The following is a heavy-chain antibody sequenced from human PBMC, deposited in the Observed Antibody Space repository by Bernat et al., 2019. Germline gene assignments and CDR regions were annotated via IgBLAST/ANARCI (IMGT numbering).Heavy chain of an antibody. CDR3: ARDCGRIAARPHFYYYYYYYMDV. V-gene: IGHV1-69*01. Sequence: QVQLVQSGAEVKKPGSSVKVSCKASGGTFSSYAISWVRQAPGQGLEWMGGIIPIFGTANYAQKFQGRVTITADESTSTAYMEMSSLRSEDTAEYYCARDCGRIAARPHFYYYYYYYMDVWGKGTTVTVYS. D-gene: IGHD6-6*01. J-gene: IGHJ6*03. CDR1: GGTFSSYA. CDR2: IIPIFGTA.